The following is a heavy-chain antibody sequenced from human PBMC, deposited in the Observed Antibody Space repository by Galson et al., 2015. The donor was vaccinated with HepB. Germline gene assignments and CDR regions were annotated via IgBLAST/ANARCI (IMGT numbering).Heavy chain of an antibody. Sequence: SLRLSCAASGFTLNDYGMNWVRQAPGKGLEWVSYISSSSGTIYYADSVKGRFTISRDNTEDSLYLQMNSLRAEDTAAYYCARLLRGNELRGYGMDVWGQGTTVTVSS. V-gene: IGHV3-48*04. J-gene: IGHJ6*02. D-gene: IGHD1-1*01. CDR3: ARLLRGNELRGYGMDV. CDR2: ISSSSGTI. CDR1: GFTLNDYG.